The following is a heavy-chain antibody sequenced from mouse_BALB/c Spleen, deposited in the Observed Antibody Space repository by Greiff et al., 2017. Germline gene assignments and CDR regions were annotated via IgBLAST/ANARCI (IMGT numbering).Heavy chain of an antibody. CDR2: IDPENGNT. D-gene: IGHD1-1*01. V-gene: IGHV14-1*02. Sequence: VQLKESGAELVRPGALVKLSCKASGFNIKDYYMHWVKQRPEQGLEWIGWIDPENGNTIYDPKFQGKASITADTSSNTAYLQLSSLTSEDTAVYYCARHYYYGSSYDFDYWGQGTTLTVSS. CDR1: GFNIKDYY. CDR3: ARHYYYGSSYDFDY. J-gene: IGHJ2*01.